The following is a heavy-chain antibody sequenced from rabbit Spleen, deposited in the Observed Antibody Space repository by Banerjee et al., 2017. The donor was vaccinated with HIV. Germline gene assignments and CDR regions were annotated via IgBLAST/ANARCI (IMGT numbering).Heavy chain of an antibody. CDR2: INIVTGKS. CDR1: GFDFSRTG. V-gene: IGHV1S45*01. Sequence: QEQLVESGGGLVQPGGSLTLTCTPSGFDFSRTGVSWVRQAPGKGLEWIACINIVTGKSVYASWAKGRFIMSRTSSTTVTLQMTSLTAADTATYFCARDLFSVLGWHFNLWAPAPLLTVS. D-gene: IGHD1-1*01. CDR3: ARDLFSVLGWHFNL. J-gene: IGHJ4*01.